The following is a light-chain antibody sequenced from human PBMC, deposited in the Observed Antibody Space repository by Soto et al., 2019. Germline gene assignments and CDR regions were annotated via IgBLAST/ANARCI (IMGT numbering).Light chain of an antibody. CDR1: SSDVGGYNY. Sequence: QSALTQPASVSGSPGQSITISCTGTSSDVGGYNYVSWYQQHPGKAPKLMIYDVSNRPSGVSNRFSGSKSGNTASLTISGLQAEDEADYYCSSYKGSSTVFGGGTKLTVL. CDR3: SSYKGSSTV. V-gene: IGLV2-14*01. CDR2: DVS. J-gene: IGLJ3*02.